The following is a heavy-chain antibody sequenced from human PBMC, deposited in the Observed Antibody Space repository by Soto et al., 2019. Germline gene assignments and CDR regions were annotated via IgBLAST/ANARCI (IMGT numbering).Heavy chain of an antibody. V-gene: IGHV4-4*02. CDR1: SGSISSSNW. D-gene: IGHD6-13*01. J-gene: IGHJ6*03. Sequence: SETLSLTCAVSSGSISSSNWWSWVRQPPGKGLEWIGEIYHSGSTNYNPSLKSRFTISVDKSKNQFSLKLSSVTAADTAVYYCAGSIAAAETADYYMDVWGKGTTVTVSS. CDR2: IYHSGST. CDR3: AGSIAAAETADYYMDV.